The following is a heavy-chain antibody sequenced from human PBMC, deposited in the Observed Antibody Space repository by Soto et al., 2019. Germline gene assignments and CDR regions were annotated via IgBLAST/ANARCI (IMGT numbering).Heavy chain of an antibody. V-gene: IGHV1-69*13. D-gene: IGHD6-13*01. CDR3: ATDPLMTAAAGTQTYYYYCMDV. CDR1: GGTFSSYA. Sequence: SVKVSCKASGGTFSSYAISWVRQAPGQGLEWMGGIIPIFGTANYAQKFQGRVTITADESTSTAYMELSSLRSEDTAVYYCATDPLMTAAAGTQTYYYYCMDVWGQGTTVTVSS. J-gene: IGHJ6*02. CDR2: IIPIFGTA.